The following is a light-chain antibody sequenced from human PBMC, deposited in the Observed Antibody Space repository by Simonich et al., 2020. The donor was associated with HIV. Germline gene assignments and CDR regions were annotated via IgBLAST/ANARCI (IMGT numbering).Light chain of an antibody. Sequence: DIVMTQSPDSLAVSLGERATINCKSSQSILYSSNNKNYLTWYQQKPGQPPKLLMYGASTRESGVPDRFSGSGSGTDFTLTISSLQAEDVAVYFCQQCHTHPHTFGQGTKVEIK. CDR3: QQCHTHPHT. CDR1: QSILYSSNNKNY. J-gene: IGKJ2*01. V-gene: IGKV4-1*01. CDR2: GAS.